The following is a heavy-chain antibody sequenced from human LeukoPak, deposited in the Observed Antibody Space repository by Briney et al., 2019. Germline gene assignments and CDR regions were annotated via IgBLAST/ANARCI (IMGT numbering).Heavy chain of an antibody. Sequence: GGSLRLSCAVSGYTFSNAWMSWVRQAPGKGLEWVGRIQSKTDGGTTDYAAPVKGRFTISRDDSKNTLYLQMNSLKTEDTAVYYCTTAISVGIAASSYYYYMDVWGKGTTVTVSS. J-gene: IGHJ6*03. CDR1: GYTFSNAW. CDR2: IQSKTDGGTT. V-gene: IGHV3-15*01. D-gene: IGHD6-13*01. CDR3: TTAISVGIAASSYYYYMDV.